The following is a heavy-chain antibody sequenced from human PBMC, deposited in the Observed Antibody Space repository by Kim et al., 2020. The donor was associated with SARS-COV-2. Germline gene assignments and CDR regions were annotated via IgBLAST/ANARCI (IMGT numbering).Heavy chain of an antibody. CDR2: INHDGSEK. J-gene: IGHJ4*02. CDR3: ARDSVTTQFDKWPIDY. CDR1: GFIFSTYW. Sequence: GGSLRLSCAASGFIFSTYWMSWVRQAPEKGLEWVASINHDGSEKYYVDSVKGRFTMSRDNAKNSLYLQMRSLRAEDTAVYYCARDSVTTQFDKWPIDYWGQGTLVTVSS. D-gene: IGHD4-17*01. V-gene: IGHV3-7*01.